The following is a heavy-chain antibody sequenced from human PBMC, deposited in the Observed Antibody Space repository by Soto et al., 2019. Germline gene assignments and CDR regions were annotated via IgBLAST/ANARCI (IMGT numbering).Heavy chain of an antibody. CDR2: ISGSGGST. CDR3: AKDEDDSSGYSLPYFDY. V-gene: IGHV3-23*01. CDR1: GFTFSSYA. J-gene: IGHJ4*02. D-gene: IGHD3-22*01. Sequence: GGSLRLSCAASGFTFSSYAMSWVRQAPGKGLEWVSAISGSGGSTYYADSVKGRFTISRDNSKNTLYLQMNSLRAEDTAVYYCAKDEDDSSGYSLPYFDYWGQGTLVTVSS.